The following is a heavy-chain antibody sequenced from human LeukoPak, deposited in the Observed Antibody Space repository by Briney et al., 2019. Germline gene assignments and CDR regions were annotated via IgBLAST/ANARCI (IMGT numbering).Heavy chain of an antibody. V-gene: IGHV4-61*02. CDR3: AIGPPYAPGVLDV. CDR1: GASITTETYF. CDR2: ISSTGNT. Sequence: TLSLTCTVSGASITTETYFWTWVRQPAGKELEWIGCISSTGNTNYNPSLKGRVTISEETSKNQFTLKLRSVDAPDRARTSCAIGPPYAPGVLDVWGKGTTITISS. J-gene: IGHJ6*04. D-gene: IGHD7-27*01.